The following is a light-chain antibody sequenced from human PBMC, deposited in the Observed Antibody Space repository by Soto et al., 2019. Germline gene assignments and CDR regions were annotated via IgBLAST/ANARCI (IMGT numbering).Light chain of an antibody. CDR1: QSFSSW. CDR2: DAS. Sequence: DIQMTQSPSTLSASVGDRVTITCRASQSFSSWLAWYQQKPVKAPKLLIFDASTLESGVPSRFSGSGFGTEFTLTISSLQPDDFATYYCQQYTDYPGTFGQGTKVEIK. V-gene: IGKV1-5*01. J-gene: IGKJ1*01. CDR3: QQYTDYPGT.